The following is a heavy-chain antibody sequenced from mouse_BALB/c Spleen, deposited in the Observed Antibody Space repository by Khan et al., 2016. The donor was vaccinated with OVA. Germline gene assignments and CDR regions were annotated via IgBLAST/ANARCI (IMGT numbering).Heavy chain of an antibody. CDR2: IWSGGST. V-gene: IGHV2-2*02. CDR1: GFSLTSYG. Sequence: VKLLESGPGLVQPSQSLSITCTVSGFSLTSYGVHWVRQSPGKGLEWLGVIWSGGSTDYNAAFISRLSISKDNSKSQVFFKMNSLQANDTAIYYCARIFIGTTDYAMDYGGQGTSVTVSS. D-gene: IGHD2-14*01. CDR3: ARIFIGTTDYAMDY. J-gene: IGHJ4*01.